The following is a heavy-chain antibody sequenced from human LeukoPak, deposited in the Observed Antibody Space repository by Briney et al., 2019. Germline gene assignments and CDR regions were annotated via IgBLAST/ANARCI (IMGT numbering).Heavy chain of an antibody. Sequence: SETLSLTCTVSGGSISSYYWGWIRQPPGKGQERIGRIYYSGSTYYNPPLQSRVTISVDTSKNQFSLKLRSVTAAATAVYYCAREAYDFWSGYYLNYWGQGTLVTVSS. D-gene: IGHD3-3*01. V-gene: IGHV4-39*07. CDR2: IYYSGST. CDR1: GGSISSYY. CDR3: AREAYDFWSGYYLNY. J-gene: IGHJ4*02.